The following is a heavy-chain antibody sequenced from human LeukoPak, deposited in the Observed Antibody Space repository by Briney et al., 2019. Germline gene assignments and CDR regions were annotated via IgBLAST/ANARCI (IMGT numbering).Heavy chain of an antibody. CDR2: IYYSGGT. V-gene: IGHV4-59*01. D-gene: IGHD1-26*01. J-gene: IGHJ4*02. CDR1: GGSISSYY. CDR3: ARHLGELLYPYFDY. Sequence: PSETLSLTCTVSGGSISSYYWSWIRQPPGKGLEWIGYIYYSGGTNYNPSLKSRVTISVDTPKNQFSLKLSSVTAADTAVYYCARHLGELLYPYFDYWGQGTLVTVSS.